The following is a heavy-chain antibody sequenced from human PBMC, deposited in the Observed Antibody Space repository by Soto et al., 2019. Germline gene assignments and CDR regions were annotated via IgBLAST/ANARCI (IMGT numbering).Heavy chain of an antibody. Sequence: QVQLQESGPGLVKPSQTLSLTCTVSGGSISSGGYYWSWIRQHPGKGLEWIGYIYYSGSTYYNPSLKSRVTISVDTSKNQFSLKLSSVTAADTAVYYCARDWVGDSSSRYYYYGMDVWGQGTTVTVSS. CDR2: IYYSGST. J-gene: IGHJ6*02. CDR3: ARDWVGDSSSRYYYYGMDV. CDR1: GGSISSGGYY. D-gene: IGHD6-13*01. V-gene: IGHV4-31*03.